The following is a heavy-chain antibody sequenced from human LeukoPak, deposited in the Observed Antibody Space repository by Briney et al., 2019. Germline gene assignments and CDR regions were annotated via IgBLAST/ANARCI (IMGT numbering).Heavy chain of an antibody. CDR1: GYTLTSYD. CDR2: INPNSGGT. V-gene: IGHV1-2*06. D-gene: IGHD3-9*01. J-gene: IGHJ4*02. CDR3: ARGYDISTDY. Sequence: ASVKVSCKASGYTLTSYDINWVRQAPGQGLEWMGRINPNSGGTNYAQKFQGRVTMTRDTSISTAYMELSRLRSDDTAVYYCARGYDISTDYWGQGTLVTVSS.